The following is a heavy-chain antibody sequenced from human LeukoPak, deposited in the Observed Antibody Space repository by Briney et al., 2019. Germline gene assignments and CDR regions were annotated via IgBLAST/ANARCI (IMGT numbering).Heavy chain of an antibody. J-gene: IGHJ4*02. D-gene: IGHD6-19*01. CDR1: VGSISTYY. CDR3: ARSERSNSGWYFYFDY. V-gene: IGHV4-59*01. CDR2: IYYSGST. Sequence: SETLSLTCTVSVGSISTYYWSWIRQPPGKGLEWIGCIYYSGSTNYNPSLKSRVTISVDTSKNQFSLNLSSVTAADTAVYYCARSERSNSGWYFYFDYWGQGTLVTVSS.